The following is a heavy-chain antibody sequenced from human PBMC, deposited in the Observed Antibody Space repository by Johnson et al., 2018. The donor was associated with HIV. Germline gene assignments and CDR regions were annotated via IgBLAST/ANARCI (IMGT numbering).Heavy chain of an antibody. CDR1: GFTFDDYD. D-gene: IGHD6-13*01. V-gene: IGHV3-30*03. CDR3: ARGRKDIEAADGLDNDAFDM. J-gene: IGHJ3*02. Sequence: QVQLVESGGGVVRPGGSLRLSCAASGFTFDDYDMSWVRQAPGKGLEWVAVISYDGTNKYYADSVKGRFTISRANSKNTLYLQMDSLRREDAALYYCARGRKDIEAADGLDNDAFDMWGQGTLVTVSS. CDR2: ISYDGTNK.